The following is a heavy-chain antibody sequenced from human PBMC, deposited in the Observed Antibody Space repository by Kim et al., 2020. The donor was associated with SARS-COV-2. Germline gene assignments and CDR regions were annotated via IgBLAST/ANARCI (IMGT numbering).Heavy chain of an antibody. CDR3: ARDCGSSSCDYYYGMDV. CDR2: ISSSSSYI. CDR1: GFTFSSYS. V-gene: IGHV3-21*01. J-gene: IGHJ6*02. Sequence: GGSLRLSCAASGFTFSSYSMNWVRQAPGKGLEWVSSISSSSSYIYYADSVKGRFTISRDNAKNSLYLQMNSLRAEDTAVYYCARDCGSSSCDYYYGMDVWGQGTTVTVSS. D-gene: IGHD6-6*01.